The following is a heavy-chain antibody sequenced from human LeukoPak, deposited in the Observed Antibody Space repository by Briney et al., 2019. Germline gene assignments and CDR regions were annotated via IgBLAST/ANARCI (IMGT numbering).Heavy chain of an antibody. D-gene: IGHD2-21*02. CDR2: INYSGST. V-gene: IGHV4-39*01. CDR1: GGSINSSRYY. J-gene: IGHJ4*02. Sequence: SETLSLTCTVSGGSINSSRYYWGWIRQPPGKGLEWIVSINYSGSTYYHPSLKSRVTVSVDTSKNQFYMKLRSVTAADTAVFYCARLSQGYCGGDCYSGYWGQGTLVTVSS. CDR3: ARLSQGYCGGDCYSGY.